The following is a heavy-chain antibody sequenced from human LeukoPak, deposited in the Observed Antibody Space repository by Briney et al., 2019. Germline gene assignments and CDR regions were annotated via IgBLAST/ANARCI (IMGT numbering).Heavy chain of an antibody. CDR2: IYHSGST. CDR1: GYSISSGYY. J-gene: IGHJ4*02. D-gene: IGHD3-16*02. V-gene: IGHV4-38-2*02. CDR3: ARVHYVWGSYRAKTGNHYFDY. Sequence: SETLSLTCTVSGYSISSGYYWGWIRRPPGKGLEWIGSIYHSGSTYYNPSLKSRVTISVDTSKNQFSLKLSSVTDADTAVYYCARVHYVWGSYRAKTGNHYFDYWGQGTLVTVSS.